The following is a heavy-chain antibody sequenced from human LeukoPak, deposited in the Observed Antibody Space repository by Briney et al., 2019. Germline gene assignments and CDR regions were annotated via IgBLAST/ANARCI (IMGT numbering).Heavy chain of an antibody. CDR3: ARERGSYVGQDCDI. CDR1: GYTFTSYD. CDR2: MNPNSGNT. D-gene: IGHD1-26*01. Sequence: ASVEVSCTASGYTFTSYDINWVRQATGQGLEWMGWMNPNSGNTGYAQKFQGRVTITRNTSISTAYMEVSSLRSEDTAVYYCARERGSYVGQDCDIWGRGTMVTDS. V-gene: IGHV1-8*03. J-gene: IGHJ3*02.